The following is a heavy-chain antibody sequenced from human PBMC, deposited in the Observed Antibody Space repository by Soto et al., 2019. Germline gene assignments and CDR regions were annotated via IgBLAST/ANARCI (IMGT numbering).Heavy chain of an antibody. V-gene: IGHV4-4*02. D-gene: IGHD3-10*01. CDR1: GGSISSSTW. J-gene: IGHJ6*02. Sequence: PSGSLSLTCAVSGGSISSSTWWSWVRQPPGEGLEWIGEIYRRGSTNYNASLKSRVTISGDKSRNTFSLQMSCVTAADTAEYYCPRFHRSSGKNPYYYYYGMDVWGQGTTVTVSS. CDR3: PRFHRSSGKNPYYYYYGMDV. CDR2: IYRRGST.